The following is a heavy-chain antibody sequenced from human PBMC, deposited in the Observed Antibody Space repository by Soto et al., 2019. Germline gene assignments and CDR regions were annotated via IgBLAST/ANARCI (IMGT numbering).Heavy chain of an antibody. CDR2: ISGSGGST. CDR3: AKSILDYYYYGMDV. Sequence: EVQLLESGGGLVQPGGSLRLSCAASGFTFSSYDMSWVRQAPGKGLEWVSAISGSGGSTYYADSVKGRFTISRDNSKNTLYLQMNSLRAEDTAVYYCAKSILDYYYYGMDVWGQGTTVTVSS. CDR1: GFTFSSYD. V-gene: IGHV3-23*01. D-gene: IGHD2-21*01. J-gene: IGHJ6*02.